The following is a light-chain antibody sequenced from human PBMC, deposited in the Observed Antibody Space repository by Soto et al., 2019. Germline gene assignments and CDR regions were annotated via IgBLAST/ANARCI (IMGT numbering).Light chain of an antibody. J-gene: IGKJ2*01. Sequence: IVLTQSPGTLSLSPGERATLSCRASQSVSSSYLAWYQQKPVQAPRLLIYGASSRATGIADRFSGSGYGTDFTLTISRLEPEDCAVYYCQQYGSSSYTCGQGTKLEIK. CDR3: QQYGSSSYT. CDR2: GAS. V-gene: IGKV3-20*01. CDR1: QSVSSSY.